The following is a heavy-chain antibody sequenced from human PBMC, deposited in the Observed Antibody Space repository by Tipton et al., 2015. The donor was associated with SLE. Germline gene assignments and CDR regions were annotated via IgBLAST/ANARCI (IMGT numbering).Heavy chain of an antibody. J-gene: IGHJ4*02. CDR2: IYDSGST. D-gene: IGHD1-26*01. V-gene: IGHV4-59*01. Sequence: TLSLTCNVSGGSFSGYYWNWIRQPPGKGLEWIGYIYDSGSTNFNPSLKSRVIIPEDTSKNQFSLKLRSVTAADSAIYYCARDRLGGPFDYWGRGPRVTVSS. CDR1: GGSFSGYY. CDR3: ARDRLGGPFDY.